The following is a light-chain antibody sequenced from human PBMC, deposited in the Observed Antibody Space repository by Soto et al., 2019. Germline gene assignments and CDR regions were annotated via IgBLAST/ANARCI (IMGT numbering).Light chain of an antibody. V-gene: IGKV4-1*01. CDR2: WAS. CDR3: QQYFSTPT. CDR1: QSVLSNSNTQNY. Sequence: DIVMTQSPDSLAVSLGERATINCKSSQSVLSNSNTQNYLAWYQQKPGQPPKLLIYWASTRESGVPDRFSGGESGTDFTLTVSSLQAEDVAVYYCQQYFSTPTFGGGTKVEI. J-gene: IGKJ4*01.